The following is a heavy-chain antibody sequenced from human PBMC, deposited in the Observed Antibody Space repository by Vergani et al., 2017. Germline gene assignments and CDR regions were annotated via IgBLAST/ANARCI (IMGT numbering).Heavy chain of an antibody. Sequence: EVQLVDSGGGLVQPGGSLRLSCAASGFTFSSYEMNWVRQAPGKGLEWVSYISSSGSSIYYADSVKGRFTISRDNAKNSLYLQMNSLRAEDTAVYYCARVGDPYSSSPLFDFWGQGTLVTVSS. V-gene: IGHV3-48*03. CDR1: GFTFSSYE. CDR3: ARVGDPYSSSPLFDF. CDR2: ISSSGSSI. J-gene: IGHJ4*02. D-gene: IGHD6-6*01.